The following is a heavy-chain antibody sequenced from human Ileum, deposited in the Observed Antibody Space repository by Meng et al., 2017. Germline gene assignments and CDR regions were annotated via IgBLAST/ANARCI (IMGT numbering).Heavy chain of an antibody. CDR3: ARNGDYSADH. CDR1: GGSISFGYW. D-gene: IGHD2-21*01. J-gene: IGHJ4*02. CDR2: IHHSGST. Sequence: QWQLRELGPGLCKPSGTLSLTCAFSGGSISFGYWWSWVRQPPGQGLEWIGEIHHSGSTNYNPSLKSRVTLSVDNSNNQFSLSLTSVTAADTAVYYCARNGDYSADHWGQGILVTVSS. V-gene: IGHV4-4*02.